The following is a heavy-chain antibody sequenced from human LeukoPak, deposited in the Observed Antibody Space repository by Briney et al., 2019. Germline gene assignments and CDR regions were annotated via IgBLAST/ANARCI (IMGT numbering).Heavy chain of an antibody. J-gene: IGHJ5*02. CDR3: ARDSAGSTYYPYNWFDP. CDR1: GFTFSSYA. V-gene: IGHV3-23*01. Sequence: GGSLRLSCAASGFTFSSYAMSWVRQAPGKGLEWVSAISGSGGSTYYADSVKGRFTISRDNSKNTLYLQMNSLRAEDTAVYHCARDSAGSTYYPYNWFDPWGQGTLVTVSS. D-gene: IGHD3-3*01. CDR2: ISGSGGST.